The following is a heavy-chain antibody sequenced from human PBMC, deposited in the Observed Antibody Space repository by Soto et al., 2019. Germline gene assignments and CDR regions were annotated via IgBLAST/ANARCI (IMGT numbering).Heavy chain of an antibody. J-gene: IGHJ6*02. V-gene: IGHV3-30*18. CDR3: AKDMDYYYYYGMDV. D-gene: IGHD3-10*01. CDR1: GFTFSSYG. Sequence: HPGGSLRLSCAASGFTFSSYGMHWVRQAPGKGLEWVAVISYDGSNKCYADSVKGRFTISRDNSKNTLYLQMNSLRAEDTAVYYCAKDMDYYYYYGMDVWGQGTTVTVSS. CDR2: ISYDGSNK.